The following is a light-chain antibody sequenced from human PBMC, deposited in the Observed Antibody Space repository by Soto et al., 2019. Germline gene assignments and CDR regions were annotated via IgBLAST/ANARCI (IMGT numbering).Light chain of an antibody. CDR3: QHYEPYSEP. CDR1: QSIGSW. CDR2: GAS. Sequence: IPLTQSPSTLSASVGDRVTIHCRASQSIGSWLAWYQRKPGKAPNLLCYGASSLESGVPSRFSGSGSGTEFTLTISSLQPDDFATYYCQHYEPYSEPFGQGTKVDI. J-gene: IGKJ1*01. V-gene: IGKV1-5*01.